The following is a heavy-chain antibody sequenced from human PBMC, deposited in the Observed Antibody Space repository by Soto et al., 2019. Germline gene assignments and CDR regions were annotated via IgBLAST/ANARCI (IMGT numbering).Heavy chain of an antibody. V-gene: IGHV1-69*06. CDR1: GGTFSSYA. J-gene: IGHJ3*02. Sequence: SVKVSCKASGGTFSSYAISWVRQAPGQGLEWMGGIIPIFGTANYAQKFQGRVTITADKSTSTAYMELSSLRSEDTAVYYCAREWISSGGDAFDIWGQGXMVTV. D-gene: IGHD3-22*01. CDR2: IIPIFGTA. CDR3: AREWISSGGDAFDI.